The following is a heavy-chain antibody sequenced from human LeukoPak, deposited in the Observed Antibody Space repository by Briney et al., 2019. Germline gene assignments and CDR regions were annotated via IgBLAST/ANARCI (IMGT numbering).Heavy chain of an antibody. J-gene: IGHJ5*02. V-gene: IGHV3-64*01. Sequence: TGGSLRLSCAASGFTFSSYSMHWVRQAPGKGLEYVSAISSNGGSTYYTNSVKGRFTISRDNSKNTLYLQMGSLIAEDMAVYYCARAPVLLVRFIGWWFDPWGERTLVTVSS. CDR2: ISSNGGST. CDR3: ARAPVLLVRFIGWWFDP. D-gene: IGHD2-15*01. CDR1: GFTFSSYS.